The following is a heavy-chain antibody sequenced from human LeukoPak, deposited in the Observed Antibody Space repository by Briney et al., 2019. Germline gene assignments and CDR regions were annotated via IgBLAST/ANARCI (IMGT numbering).Heavy chain of an antibody. CDR2: ISDDSTYT. CDR1: GFTFSDRY. Sequence: PGGSLRLSCVASGFTFSDRYMTWIRQAPGKGLEWAACISDDSTYTNYADSVKGRFSISRDNAKKSLYLQMDSLRAEDTAVYYCARDMTALDYWGPGTLVTVSS. CDR3: ARDMTALDY. V-gene: IGHV3-11*06. D-gene: IGHD2-21*02. J-gene: IGHJ4*02.